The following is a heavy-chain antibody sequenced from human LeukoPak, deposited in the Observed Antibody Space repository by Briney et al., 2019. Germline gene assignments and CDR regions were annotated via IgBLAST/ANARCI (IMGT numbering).Heavy chain of an antibody. CDR2: ISSSGSTI. Sequence: GGSLRLSCAASGFTFSDYYMSWIRQAPGKGLEWVSYISSSGSTIYYADSVKGRFTISRDNAKNSLYLQMNSLRAEDTAVYYCARVSPIAVAGPTLFDNWGQGTLVTVSS. V-gene: IGHV3-11*01. D-gene: IGHD6-19*01. J-gene: IGHJ4*02. CDR1: GFTFSDYY. CDR3: ARVSPIAVAGPTLFDN.